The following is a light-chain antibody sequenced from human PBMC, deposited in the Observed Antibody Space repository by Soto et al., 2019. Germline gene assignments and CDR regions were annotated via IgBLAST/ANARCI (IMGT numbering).Light chain of an antibody. J-gene: IGLJ1*01. V-gene: IGLV2-14*01. CDR2: VVS. CDR3: SSYTSSSTRV. Sequence: QSALTQPASVSGSPGQSITISCTGTSSDVGGYNYVSWYQQHPGKAPKLMIYVVSNRSSGVSNCFSGSKSGNTAPLTFSGFQAEDESDYYCSSYTSSSTRVFGTGTKLTVL. CDR1: SSDVGGYNY.